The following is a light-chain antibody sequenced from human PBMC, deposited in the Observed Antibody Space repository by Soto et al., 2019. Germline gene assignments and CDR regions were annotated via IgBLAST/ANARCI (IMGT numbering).Light chain of an antibody. CDR1: QSLLFRSNNKNY. Sequence: DFVMTQSPDSLTVSLGERATMNCKSSQSLLFRSNNKNYLAWYQQKPGQPPKLLLYWASTRQSGVPDRFSGSGSGTDFTLTISSLQAEDVAVYYCQQYFGTPYTFGQGTKLEIK. V-gene: IGKV4-1*01. J-gene: IGKJ2*01. CDR3: QQYFGTPYT. CDR2: WAS.